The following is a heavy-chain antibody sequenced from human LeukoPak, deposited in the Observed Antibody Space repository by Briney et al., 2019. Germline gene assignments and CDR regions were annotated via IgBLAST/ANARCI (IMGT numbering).Heavy chain of an antibody. CDR1: GGSISSYY. CDR3: ASYDDYGDYGWFDP. J-gene: IGHJ5*02. D-gene: IGHD4-17*01. V-gene: IGHV4-59*01. Sequence: PSETLSLTCTVSGGSISSYYWSWLRQPPGKGLEWIGYIYYSGSTNYNPSLKSRVTISVDTSKNQFSLKLSSVTAADTAVYYCASYDDYGDYGWFDPWGQGTLVTVSS. CDR2: IYYSGST.